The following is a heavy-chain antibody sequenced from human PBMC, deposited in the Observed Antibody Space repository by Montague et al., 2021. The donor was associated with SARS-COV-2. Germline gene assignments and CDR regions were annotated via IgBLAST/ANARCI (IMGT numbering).Heavy chain of an antibody. CDR2: IHARGTT. V-gene: IGHV4-4*07. CDR3: AGGSGIINCYNSGMDV. D-gene: IGHD3-10*01. Sequence: SETLSLTCTVSGGSISSYYWRCIRQPAGKGLEGIGRIHARGTTNYNPSPKSRATMSVDTSKNQFSLKLISVTAADTAVYYCAGGSGIINCYNSGMDVWGQGTTVTVSS. J-gene: IGHJ6*02. CDR1: GGSISSYY.